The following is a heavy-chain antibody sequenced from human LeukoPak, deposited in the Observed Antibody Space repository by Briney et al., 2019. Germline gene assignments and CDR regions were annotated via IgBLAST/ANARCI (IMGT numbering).Heavy chain of an antibody. D-gene: IGHD6-13*01. Sequence: GGSLRLSCAASGFTVSSNYMSWVRQAPGKGLEWVSVIYSGGSTYYADSVKGRFTISRDNSKNTLYLQMNSLRAEDTAVYYCARDKDRQQRGAFDIWGQGTMVTVSS. CDR3: ARDKDRQQRGAFDI. CDR2: IYSGGST. CDR1: GFTVSSNY. J-gene: IGHJ3*02. V-gene: IGHV3-66*01.